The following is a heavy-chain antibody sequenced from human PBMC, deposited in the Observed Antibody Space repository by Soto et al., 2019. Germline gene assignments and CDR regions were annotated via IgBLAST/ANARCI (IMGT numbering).Heavy chain of an antibody. CDR2: IWYDGSNK. V-gene: IGHV3-33*01. CDR1: GFTFSSYG. CDR3: ARDVTTVTTNYFDY. Sequence: GGSLRLSCAASGFTFSSYGMHWVRQAPGKGLEWVAVIWYDGSNKYYADSVKGRFTISRDNSKNTLYLQMNSLRAEDTAVYYCARDVTTVTTNYFDYWGQGTLVTVSS. D-gene: IGHD4-17*01. J-gene: IGHJ4*02.